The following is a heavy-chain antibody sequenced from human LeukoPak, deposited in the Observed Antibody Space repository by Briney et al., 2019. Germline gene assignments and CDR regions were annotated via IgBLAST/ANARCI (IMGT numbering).Heavy chain of an antibody. CDR1: GFTFSSYG. CDR3: AKCGSGGSCYSTAFDI. Sequence: GGSLRLSCAASGFTFSSYGMHWVRQAPGKGLEWVAFIRYDGSNKYYADSVKGRFTISRDNSKNMLYLQMNSLRAEDTAVYYCAKCGSGGSCYSTAFDIWGQGTMVTVSS. CDR2: IRYDGSNK. V-gene: IGHV3-30*02. D-gene: IGHD2-15*01. J-gene: IGHJ3*02.